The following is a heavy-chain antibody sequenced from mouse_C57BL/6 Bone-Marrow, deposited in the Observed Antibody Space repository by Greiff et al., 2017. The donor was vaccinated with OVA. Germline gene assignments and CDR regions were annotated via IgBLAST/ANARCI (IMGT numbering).Heavy chain of an antibody. CDR2: IYPGGGCT. CDR1: GYTFTNYW. CDR3: ARWGQRYVDV. Sequence: VQLQQSGAELVRPGTSVKMSCKASGYTFTNYWIGWAKQRPGHGLEWIGDIYPGGGCTNYNDKFKGKATLTSDKSSSTAYMQFSSLTSEDSAIYYCARWGQRYVDVWGTGTTVTVSS. J-gene: IGHJ1*03. V-gene: IGHV1-63*01.